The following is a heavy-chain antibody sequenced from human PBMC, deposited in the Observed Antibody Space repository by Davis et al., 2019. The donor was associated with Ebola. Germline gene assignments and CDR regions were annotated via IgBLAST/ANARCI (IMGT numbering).Heavy chain of an antibody. CDR2: ISYDGSNK. J-gene: IGHJ4*02. CDR3: ARDPIDDGGAAAGRELDY. CDR1: GFTFSSYA. D-gene: IGHD6-13*01. Sequence: GESLKISCAASGFTFSSYAMHWVRQAPGKGLEWVAVISYDGSNKYYADSVKGRFTISRDNSKNTLYLQMNSLRAEDTAVYYCARDPIDDGGAAAGRELDYWGQGTLVTVSS. V-gene: IGHV3-30*04.